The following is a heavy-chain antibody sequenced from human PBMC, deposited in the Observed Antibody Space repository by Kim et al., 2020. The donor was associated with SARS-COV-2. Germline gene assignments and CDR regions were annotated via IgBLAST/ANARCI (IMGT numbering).Heavy chain of an antibody. J-gene: IGHJ6*02. CDR2: IRSKAYGGTT. V-gene: IGHV3-49*04. D-gene: IGHD3-10*01. CDR3: TRELLWFGDEGGLGMDV. CDR1: GFTFGDYA. Sequence: GGSLRLSCTASGFTFGDYAMSWVRQAPGKGLEWVGFIRSKAYGGTTEYAASVKGRFTISRDDSKSIAYLQMNSLKTEDTAVYYCTRELLWFGDEGGLGMDVWGQGTTVTVSS.